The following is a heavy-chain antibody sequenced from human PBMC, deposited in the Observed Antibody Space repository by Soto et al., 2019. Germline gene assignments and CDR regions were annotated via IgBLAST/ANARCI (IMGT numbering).Heavy chain of an antibody. CDR3: AKDRSSSWSRSTLGY. D-gene: IGHD6-13*01. CDR2: ISWNSGSI. V-gene: IGHV3-9*01. J-gene: IGHJ4*02. Sequence: GGSLRLSCAASGFTFDDYAMHWVRQAPGKGLEWVSGISWNSGSIGYADSVKGRFTISRDNAKNSLYLQMNSLRAEDTALYYCAKDRSSSWSRSTLGYWGQGTLVTVSS. CDR1: GFTFDDYA.